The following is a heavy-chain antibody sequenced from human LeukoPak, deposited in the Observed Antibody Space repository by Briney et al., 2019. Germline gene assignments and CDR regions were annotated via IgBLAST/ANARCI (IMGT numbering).Heavy chain of an antibody. CDR1: GGSISSYY. J-gene: IGHJ4*02. Sequence: SETLSLTCTVSGGSISSYYWSWIRQPPGKGLEWIGYIYYSGSTNYNPSLKSRVTISVDTSKNQFSLKLSSVTAADTAVYYCARASAGYSSGWYFDYWGQGTLVIVSS. D-gene: IGHD6-19*01. V-gene: IGHV4-59*01. CDR2: IYYSGST. CDR3: ARASAGYSSGWYFDY.